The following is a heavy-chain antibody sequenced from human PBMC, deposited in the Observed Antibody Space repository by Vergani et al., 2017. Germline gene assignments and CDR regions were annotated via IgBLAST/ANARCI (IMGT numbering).Heavy chain of an antibody. CDR2: IHYDGSHE. CDR3: AKDNVPGYYDSSGYCDY. D-gene: IGHD3-22*01. J-gene: IGHJ4*02. Sequence: QVQLEESGGGVVQPGRSLRLSCAASGFSFSSFGFHWVRQAPGKGLEWVAFIHYDGSHEYYIDSVKGRFTISRDNSKNTLILQMNGLRAEDTAVYYCAKDNVPGYYDSSGYCDYWGQGTLVTVSS. V-gene: IGHV3-30*02. CDR1: GFSFSSFG.